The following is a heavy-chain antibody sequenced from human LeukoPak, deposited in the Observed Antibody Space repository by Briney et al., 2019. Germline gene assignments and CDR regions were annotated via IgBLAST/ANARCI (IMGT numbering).Heavy chain of an antibody. CDR2: IKSKTDGGTT. V-gene: IGHV3-15*01. CDR1: GFTFSNAW. Sequence: GGSLRLSCAASGFTFSNAWMSWVRQAPGKGLEWVGRIKSKTDGGTTDYAAPVKGRFTISRDDSKNTLYLQMNSLKTEDTAVYYCTTQGPYDTLTGFGYYFDYWGQGTLVTVSS. CDR3: TTQGPYDTLTGFGYYFDY. J-gene: IGHJ4*02. D-gene: IGHD3-9*01.